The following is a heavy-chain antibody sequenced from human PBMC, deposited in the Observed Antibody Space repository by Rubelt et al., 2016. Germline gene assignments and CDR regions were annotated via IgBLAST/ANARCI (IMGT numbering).Heavy chain of an antibody. J-gene: IGHJ4*02. Sequence: GTTRYNPSLNSRVPISIDTSKNQFSLKLISVTAADTAAHYCARHTRGSGSQAHDCWGQGMLVTVSS. V-gene: IGHV4-61*07. D-gene: IGHD3-10*01. CDR2: GTT. CDR3: ARHTRGSGSQAHDC.